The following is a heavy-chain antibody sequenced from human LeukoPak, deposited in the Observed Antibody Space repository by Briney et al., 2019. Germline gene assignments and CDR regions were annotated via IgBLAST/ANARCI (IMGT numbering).Heavy chain of an antibody. CDR3: VRESQHITIDY. J-gene: IGHJ4*02. CDR1: GGSISSGDYY. CDR2: IYYSGST. Sequence: SETLSLTCTVSGGSISSGDYYWRWIRQPPGKGLEWIGYIYYSGSTYYNPSLKSRVTISVDTSKNQFSLKLSSVTAADTAVYYCVRESQHITIDYWGQGTLVAVSS. V-gene: IGHV4-30-4*08. D-gene: IGHD3-3*01.